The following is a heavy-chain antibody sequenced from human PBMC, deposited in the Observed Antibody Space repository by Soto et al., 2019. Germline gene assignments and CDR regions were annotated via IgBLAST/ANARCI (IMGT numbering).Heavy chain of an antibody. J-gene: IGHJ6*02. CDR2: IIPMFGTP. V-gene: IGHV1-69*12. CDR3: GRGTRLDNDFWSGYGIDV. Sequence: QVQLVQSGAEVKKPGSSVKVSCKASAGTFSNYAMSWVRQAPGQGLEWMGGIIPMFGTPKYAQKFQGRVTISADESTSTAYMEVSSLRSEDTAVYYCGRGTRLDNDFWSGYGIDVWGQGTTVTVSS. CDR1: AGTFSNYA. D-gene: IGHD3-3*01.